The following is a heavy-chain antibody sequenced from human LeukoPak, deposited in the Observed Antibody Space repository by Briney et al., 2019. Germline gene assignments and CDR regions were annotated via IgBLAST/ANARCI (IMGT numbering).Heavy chain of an antibody. D-gene: IGHD4-17*01. CDR1: GGSISSYY. CDR3: ARDFGPRTVTTPYYYYGMDV. J-gene: IGHJ6*02. Sequence: SETLALTCTVSGGSISSYYWSWIRQPPGKGLEWSGDIYYSGSTNYNPSLKSRVTISVDTSKNQFSLKLSSVTAADTAVYYCARDFGPRTVTTPYYYYGMDVWGQGTTVTVSS. V-gene: IGHV4-59*01. CDR2: IYYSGST.